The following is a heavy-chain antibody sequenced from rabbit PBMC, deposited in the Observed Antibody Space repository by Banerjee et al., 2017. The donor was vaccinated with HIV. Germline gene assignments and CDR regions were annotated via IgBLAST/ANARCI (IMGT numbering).Heavy chain of an antibody. CDR2: IYAGSSGST. J-gene: IGHJ6*01. V-gene: IGHV1S45*01. Sequence: QEQLEESGGDLGKPGASLTLTCTASGFSFSSNAMCWVRQAPGKGLEWIACIYAGSSGSTYYASWAKGRFTISKTSSTTVTLQMTSLTAADTATYFCARDPYAAHGYGYGMDLWGPGTLVTVS. CDR1: GFSFSSNA. D-gene: IGHD6-1*01. CDR3: ARDPYAAHGYGYGMDL.